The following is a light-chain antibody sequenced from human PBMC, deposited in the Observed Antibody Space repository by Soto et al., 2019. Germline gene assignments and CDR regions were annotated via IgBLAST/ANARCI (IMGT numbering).Light chain of an antibody. CDR2: GAS. J-gene: IGKJ1*01. Sequence: DIRMTQSPSSLSASAGDRVTITCRASASISTFLNWYQQTPGKAPKLLIYGASSLQTGVPSRFSGSGSGTDFTLTISSLQPEDFATYYCQQSYITPWTFGQGTKGEIK. V-gene: IGKV1-39*01. CDR1: ASISTF. CDR3: QQSYITPWT.